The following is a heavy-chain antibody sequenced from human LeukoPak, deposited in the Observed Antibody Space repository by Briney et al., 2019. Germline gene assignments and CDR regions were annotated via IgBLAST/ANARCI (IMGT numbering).Heavy chain of an antibody. CDR2: SRNKANSYTT. Sequence: GGSLRLSCAASGFIFSDHYMGWVRQVPGKGLEWVGRSRNKANSYTTEYAASVKGRFTISRDDSKNSLYLQMNSLRAEDTAVYYCARGIVAVGNIDYWGQGTLVTVSS. CDR1: GFIFSDHY. V-gene: IGHV3-72*01. J-gene: IGHJ4*02. D-gene: IGHD6-13*01. CDR3: ARGIVAVGNIDY.